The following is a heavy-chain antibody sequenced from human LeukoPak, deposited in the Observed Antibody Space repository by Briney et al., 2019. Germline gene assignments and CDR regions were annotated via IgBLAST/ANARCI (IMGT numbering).Heavy chain of an antibody. J-gene: IGHJ4*02. Sequence: ASVKVPCKASGYTFTSYAMNWVRQAPGQGPEWMGWIQPKSGGTIYAQRFQGRVTMTRDRSISTAYMELSSLRYDDTAVYYCARRYCSGGSCIPDYWGQGTLVTVSS. D-gene: IGHD2-15*01. CDR2: IQPKSGGT. CDR1: GYTFTSYA. CDR3: ARRYCSGGSCIPDY. V-gene: IGHV1-2*02.